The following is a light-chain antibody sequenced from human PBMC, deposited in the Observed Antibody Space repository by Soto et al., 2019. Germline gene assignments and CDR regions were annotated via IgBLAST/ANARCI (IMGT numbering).Light chain of an antibody. J-gene: IGLJ3*02. CDR3: SSYTTIKTVV. CDR1: SSDIRTYKY. CDR2: EVS. V-gene: IGLV2-14*01. Sequence: QSALTQPSAVSGSHGHSITISCTGTSSDIRTYKYVSWFQHHPGKAPKLIIFEVSHRPSVISDRFSRFKSATPASLTISGVQTEDEADYHCSSYTTIKTVVFGAGPKLAV.